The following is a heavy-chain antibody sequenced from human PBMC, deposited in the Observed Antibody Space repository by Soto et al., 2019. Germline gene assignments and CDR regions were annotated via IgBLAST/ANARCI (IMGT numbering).Heavy chain of an antibody. J-gene: IGHJ4*02. CDR2: ITVGGDNT. Sequence: EVQLLESGGGLVQPGGSLRLSCAASGFSFSSSVMSWVRQAPGKGLEWVSTITVGGDNTYYADSVKGRFTISRDNSKNTLYVQMNSLRAEDTAVYYCAKRMGPGTYQRVFDYWGQGTLVTVSS. D-gene: IGHD3-10*01. CDR1: GFSFSSSV. CDR3: AKRMGPGTYQRVFDY. V-gene: IGHV3-23*01.